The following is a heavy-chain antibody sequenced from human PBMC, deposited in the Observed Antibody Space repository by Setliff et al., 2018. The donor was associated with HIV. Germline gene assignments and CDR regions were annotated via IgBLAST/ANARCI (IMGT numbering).Heavy chain of an antibody. CDR2: IKEDGAEK. Sequence: GGSLRLSCAASGFTVSTYEMTWVRQAPGKGLEWVANIKEDGAEKNYVDSVKGRFTISRDNAKNSLYLQMNSLRAEDTAVYYCARRGQFFDDWGPGTLVTVSS. V-gene: IGHV3-7*03. J-gene: IGHJ4*02. CDR3: ARRGQFFDD. CDR1: GFTVSTYE.